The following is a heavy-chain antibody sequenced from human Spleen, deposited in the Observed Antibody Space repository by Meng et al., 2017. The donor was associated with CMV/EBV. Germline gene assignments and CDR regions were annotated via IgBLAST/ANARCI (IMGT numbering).Heavy chain of an antibody. CDR3: ARLPHWNYVSYGMDV. Sequence: GGSLRLSCKGSGYSFTSYWIGWVRQMPGKGLEWMGIIYPGDSDTRYSPSFQGQVTISADKSISTAYLQWSSLKASDTAMYYCARLPHWNYVSYGMDVWGQGTTVTVSS. CDR2: IYPGDSDT. D-gene: IGHD1-1*01. V-gene: IGHV5-51*01. CDR1: GYSFTSYW. J-gene: IGHJ6*02.